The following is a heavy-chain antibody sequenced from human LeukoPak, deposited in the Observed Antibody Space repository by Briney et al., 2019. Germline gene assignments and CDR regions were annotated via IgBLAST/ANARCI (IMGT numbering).Heavy chain of an antibody. CDR2: IYTSGST. CDR1: GGSISSYY. V-gene: IGHV4-4*09. Sequence: SETLSLTCTVSGGSISSYYWSWIRQPPGKGLEWIGYIYTSGSTNYNPSLKSRVTISVDTSKNQFSLKLSPVTAADTAVYYCARTATGYSSGWYQDFFFDYWGQGTLVTVSS. J-gene: IGHJ4*02. D-gene: IGHD6-19*01. CDR3: ARTATGYSSGWYQDFFFDY.